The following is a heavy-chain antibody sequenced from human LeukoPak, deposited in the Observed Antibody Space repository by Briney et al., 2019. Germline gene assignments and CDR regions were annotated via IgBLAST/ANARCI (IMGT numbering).Heavy chain of an antibody. J-gene: IGHJ6*03. Sequence: SETLSLTCTVSGGSISSSSYYWGGIRQPPGKGLEWIGSIYYSGSTYYNPSLKSRVTISVDTSKNQFSLKLSSVTAADTAVYYCARVPGTVDYYYYMDVWGKGTTVTVSS. V-gene: IGHV4-39*07. CDR3: ARVPGTVDYYYYMDV. CDR1: GGSISSSSYY. D-gene: IGHD1-1*01. CDR2: IYYSGST.